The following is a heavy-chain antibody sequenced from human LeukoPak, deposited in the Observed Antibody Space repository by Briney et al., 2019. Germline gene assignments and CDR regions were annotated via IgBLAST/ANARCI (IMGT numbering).Heavy chain of an antibody. Sequence: SETLSLTCTVPGVSISYYYWSWIRQPPGKGLEWIGHIYYSGSTNHNPSLKSRVTISLDTSKNQFSLMLSSVTAADTAVYYCANRRGDWYFDLWGRGTLVTVSS. CDR2: IYYSGST. CDR3: ANRRGDWYFDL. CDR1: GVSISYYY. D-gene: IGHD3-10*01. J-gene: IGHJ2*01. V-gene: IGHV4-59*01.